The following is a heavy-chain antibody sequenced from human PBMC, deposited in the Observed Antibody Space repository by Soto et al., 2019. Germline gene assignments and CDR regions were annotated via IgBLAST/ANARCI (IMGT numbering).Heavy chain of an antibody. Sequence: GASVKVSCKASGYTFTSYDINWVRQATGQGLERMGWMNPNSGNTGYAQKFQGRVTMTRNTSISTAYMELSSLRSEDTAVYYCARGGITIFGAVQKDAFDIWGQGTMVTVSS. J-gene: IGHJ3*02. CDR2: MNPNSGNT. D-gene: IGHD3-3*01. CDR3: ARGGITIFGAVQKDAFDI. V-gene: IGHV1-8*01. CDR1: GYTFTSYD.